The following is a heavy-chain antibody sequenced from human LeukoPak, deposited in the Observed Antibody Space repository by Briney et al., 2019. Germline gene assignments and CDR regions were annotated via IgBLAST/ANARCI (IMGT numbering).Heavy chain of an antibody. CDR2: IRYGGNNK. CDR3: AKISLKLAAGDPPRDY. J-gene: IGHJ4*02. D-gene: IGHD6-13*01. Sequence: GGSLRLSCAASGFTFSNYGMHWVRQAPGKGLEWVAFIRYGGNNKYYADSVKGRFTISRDNSKNTLYLQMNSLRAEDTALYYCAKISLKLAAGDPPRDYWGQGTLVTVSS. V-gene: IGHV3-30*02. CDR1: GFTFSNYG.